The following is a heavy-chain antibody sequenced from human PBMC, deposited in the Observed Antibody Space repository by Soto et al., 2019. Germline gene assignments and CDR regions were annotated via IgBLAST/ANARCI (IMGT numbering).Heavy chain of an antibody. D-gene: IGHD3-10*01. Sequence: QITLKESGPTLVKPTQTLTLTCTFSEFSLSTTGVAVGWIRQPPGRALEWLALIYWSDDKRYNPSLKSRLTINKDTSKNQVVLSMTNMDPVDTATYYCAHRRPDYYGSGSYYNGGWFDPWGQGTLVTVSS. J-gene: IGHJ5*02. CDR3: AHRRPDYYGSGSYYNGGWFDP. V-gene: IGHV2-5*01. CDR1: EFSLSTTGVA. CDR2: IYWSDDK.